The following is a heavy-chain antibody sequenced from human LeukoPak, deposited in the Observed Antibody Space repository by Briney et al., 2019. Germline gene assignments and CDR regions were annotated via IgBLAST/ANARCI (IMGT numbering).Heavy chain of an antibody. CDR3: ARGLSGSYDGIGY. V-gene: IGHV1-69*04. J-gene: IGHJ4*02. CDR1: GGTFSSYA. Sequence: ASVKVSCKASGGTFSSYAISWVRQAPGQGLEWMGRIIPIFGIANYAQKFQGGVTITADNSTSTAYMELSSLRSEDTAVYYCARGLSGSYDGIGYWGQGTLVTVSS. D-gene: IGHD1-26*01. CDR2: IIPIFGIA.